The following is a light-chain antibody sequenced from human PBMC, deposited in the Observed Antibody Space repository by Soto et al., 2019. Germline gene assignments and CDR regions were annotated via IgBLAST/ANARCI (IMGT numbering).Light chain of an antibody. Sequence: QSVLTQPASVSGSPGQSITISCTGTSSDVGGYNCVSWYQQHPGKAPKLMIYEVSNRPSGVSNRFSGSKSGNTASLTISGLQAEDEADYYCSSYTRSSSLVFGTGTKVTVL. J-gene: IGLJ1*01. CDR1: SSDVGGYNC. CDR2: EVS. CDR3: SSYTRSSSLV. V-gene: IGLV2-14*01.